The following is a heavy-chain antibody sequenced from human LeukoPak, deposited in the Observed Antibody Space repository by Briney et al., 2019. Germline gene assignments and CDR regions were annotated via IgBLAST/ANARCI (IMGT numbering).Heavy chain of an antibody. D-gene: IGHD6-19*01. CDR1: GFTFSAFG. Sequence: GGSLRLSCAASGFTFSAFGMHWVRQAPGKGLEWVAFITYDGSNRYYADSVKGRFTISRDDSKNALYLQMNSLRAEDTAVYYCARGVGWYYFDYWGQGTLVTVSS. CDR2: ITYDGSNR. V-gene: IGHV3-30*19. CDR3: ARGVGWYYFDY. J-gene: IGHJ4*02.